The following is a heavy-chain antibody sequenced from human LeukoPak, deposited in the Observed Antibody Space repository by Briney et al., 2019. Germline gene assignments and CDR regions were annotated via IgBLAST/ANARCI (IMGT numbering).Heavy chain of an antibody. Sequence: ASETLSLTCTVSGGSISSSSYYWGWIRQPPGMGLEWIGSIYYSGSTYYNPSLKSRVTISVDTSKNQFSLKLSSVTATDTAVYYCARRTGADHFHYWGQGNLVTVSS. CDR2: IYYSGST. V-gene: IGHV4-39*07. J-gene: IGHJ4*02. D-gene: IGHD6-13*01. CDR3: ARRTGADHFHY. CDR1: GGSISSSSYY.